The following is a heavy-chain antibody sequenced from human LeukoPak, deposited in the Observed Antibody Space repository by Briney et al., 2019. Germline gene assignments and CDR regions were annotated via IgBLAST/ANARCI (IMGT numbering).Heavy chain of an antibody. J-gene: IGHJ4*02. Sequence: GGSLRLSCAASGFTVSNNYMSWVRQAPGKGLEWVSIFYSGGSTYYADSVKGRFTISRDNSKNTLYLQMNSLRAEGTAVYYCARDQIPYSSSWAFDYWGQGTLVTVSS. V-gene: IGHV3-53*05. D-gene: IGHD6-13*01. CDR3: ARDQIPYSSSWAFDY. CDR2: FYSGGST. CDR1: GFTVSNNY.